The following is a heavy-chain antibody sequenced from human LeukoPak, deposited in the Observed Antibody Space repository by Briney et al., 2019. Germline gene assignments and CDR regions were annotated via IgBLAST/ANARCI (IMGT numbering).Heavy chain of an antibody. CDR1: GFTFSSYG. CDR3: AKEGTAMDLYYYYGMDV. V-gene: IGHV3-30*18. CDR2: ISYDGSNK. J-gene: IGHJ6*02. Sequence: GGSLRLSCAASGFTFSSYGMHWVRQAPGKGLEWVAVISYDGSNKYYADSVKGRFTISRDNSKNTLYLQMSSLRAEDTAVYYCAKEGTAMDLYYYYGMDVWGQGTTVTVSS. D-gene: IGHD5-18*01.